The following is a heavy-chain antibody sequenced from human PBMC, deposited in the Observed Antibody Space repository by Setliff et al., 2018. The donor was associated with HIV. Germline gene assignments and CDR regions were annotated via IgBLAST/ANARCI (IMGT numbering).Heavy chain of an antibody. D-gene: IGHD5-18*01. V-gene: IGHV5-51*01. J-gene: IGHJ4*02. CDR2: IYPGDSDI. Sequence: GESLKISCKGSGYSFTNYWIGWVRQMPGKGLEWMGIIYPGDSDIQYSPSLQGQVSISADKSTSTAFLQWSSLKASDTAMYYCARAASGNIQYFDYWGQGTLVTVSS. CDR1: GYSFTNYW. CDR3: ARAASGNIQYFDY.